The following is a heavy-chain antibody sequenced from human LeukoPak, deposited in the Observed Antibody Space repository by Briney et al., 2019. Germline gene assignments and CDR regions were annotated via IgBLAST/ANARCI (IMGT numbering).Heavy chain of an antibody. CDR1: GYIFTGYY. CDR2: INPSGGST. Sequence: ASVKVSCKASGYIFTGYYMHWVRQAPGQGLEWMGIINPSGGSTTYAQKFQGRVTMTRDMSTRTLYMELSSLRSEDTAFYYCARVGDYSPRGWFDPWGQGTLVTVSS. V-gene: IGHV1-46*01. CDR3: ARVGDYSPRGWFDP. D-gene: IGHD4-11*01. J-gene: IGHJ5*02.